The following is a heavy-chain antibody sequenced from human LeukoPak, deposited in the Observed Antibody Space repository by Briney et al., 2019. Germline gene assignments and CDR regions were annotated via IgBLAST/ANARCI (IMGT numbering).Heavy chain of an antibody. V-gene: IGHV5-51*01. CDR1: GYSFTNHW. Sequence: GESLKISCKGSGYSFTNHWIGWVRQMPGKGLEWLGIIYPDDSDIRYSPSFQGQVTISADKSINTAYLQWSSLKASDTAMYYCARRGGGYSAAGPINWLDSWGQGTLVTVSS. J-gene: IGHJ5*01. CDR2: IYPDDSDI. CDR3: ARRGGGYSAAGPINWLDS. D-gene: IGHD6-13*01.